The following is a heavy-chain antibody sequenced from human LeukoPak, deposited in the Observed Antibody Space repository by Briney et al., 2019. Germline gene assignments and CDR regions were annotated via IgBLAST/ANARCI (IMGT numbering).Heavy chain of an antibody. Sequence: GGSLRLSCSASGFXFNTYWINWVRQAPGKGLELVANISPDGSLKYFLDSVKGRFTISRDNPKNSLYLQMSSLRAEDTAVYYCARESWSQPDYWGRGTLVTVSS. CDR2: ISPDGSLK. J-gene: IGHJ4*02. V-gene: IGHV3-7*04. D-gene: IGHD6-13*01. CDR1: GFXFNTYW. CDR3: ARESWSQPDY.